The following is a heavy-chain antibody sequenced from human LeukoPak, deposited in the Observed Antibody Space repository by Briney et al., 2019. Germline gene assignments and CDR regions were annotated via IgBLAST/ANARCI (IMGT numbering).Heavy chain of an antibody. Sequence: GGSLRLSCAASGFTFSSYAMHWVRQAPGKGLEWVAVMSYDGSNKYYADSVKGRFTISRDNSKNTLYLQMNSLRAEDTAVYYCAREHSGYYLVDYWGQGTLVTVSS. CDR2: MSYDGSNK. CDR1: GFTFSSYA. V-gene: IGHV3-30-3*01. D-gene: IGHD3-22*01. J-gene: IGHJ4*02. CDR3: AREHSGYYLVDY.